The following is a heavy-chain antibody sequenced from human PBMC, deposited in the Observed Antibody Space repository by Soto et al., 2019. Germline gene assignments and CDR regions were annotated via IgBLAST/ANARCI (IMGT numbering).Heavy chain of an antibody. J-gene: IGHJ4*02. D-gene: IGHD2-2*01. CDR2: IYVHNADT. Sequence: QVQLVQSGAEVKKPGASVKVSCKASGYTFSYYGISWLRQAPGHGPEWMGWIYVHNADTNLAQKFQGRVTLTTDTSTSTAYMELRSLRSDDTGVYYCARAPPGGPYCTTSSCYSYWGQGTPVTVSS. V-gene: IGHV1-18*04. CDR3: ARAPPGGPYCTTSSCYSY. CDR1: GYTFSYYG.